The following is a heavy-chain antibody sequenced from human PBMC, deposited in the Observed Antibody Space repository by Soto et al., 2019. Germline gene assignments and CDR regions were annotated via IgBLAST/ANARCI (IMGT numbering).Heavy chain of an antibody. CDR2: IIPILGIA. CDR1: GGTFSSYT. CDR3: ARDGAVAQYYFDY. J-gene: IGHJ4*02. Sequence: QVQLVQSGAEVKKPGSSVKVSCKASGGTFSSYTISWVRQAPERGLEWMGRIIPILGIANYAQKFQGRVTITADKSTSTAYMEQSSLRSEDTAVYYCARDGAVAQYYFDYWGQGTLVTVSS. D-gene: IGHD6-19*01. V-gene: IGHV1-69*08.